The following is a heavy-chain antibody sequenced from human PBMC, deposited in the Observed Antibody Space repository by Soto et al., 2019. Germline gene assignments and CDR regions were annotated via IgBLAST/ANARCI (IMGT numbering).Heavy chain of an antibody. V-gene: IGHV3-33*01. D-gene: IGHD6-19*01. J-gene: IGHJ5*02. CDR2: IWYDGSNK. Sequence: GSLRLSCAASGFTFSSYGMHWVRQAPGKGLEWVAVIWYDGSNKYYADSVKGRFTISRDNSKNTLYLQMNSLRAEDTAVYYCVREQWLLPQGCFDLWGQGILVTLSS. CDR1: GFTFSSYG. CDR3: VREQWLLPQGCFDL.